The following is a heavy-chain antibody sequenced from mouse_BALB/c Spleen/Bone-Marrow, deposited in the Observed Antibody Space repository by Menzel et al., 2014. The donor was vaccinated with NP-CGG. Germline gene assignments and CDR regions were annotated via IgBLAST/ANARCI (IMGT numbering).Heavy chain of an antibody. CDR3: ARSRFPDYGSSPLDY. Sequence: EVKLMESGGGLVQPGGSRKLSCAASGFTFSSFGMHWVRQAPEKGLEWVAYISSGSSTIYYADTVKGRFTISRDNPKNILFLQMTSLRSEDTAMYYCARSRFPDYGSSPLDYWGQGTTLTVSS. CDR2: ISSGSSTI. D-gene: IGHD1-1*01. J-gene: IGHJ2*01. V-gene: IGHV5-17*02. CDR1: GFTFSSFG.